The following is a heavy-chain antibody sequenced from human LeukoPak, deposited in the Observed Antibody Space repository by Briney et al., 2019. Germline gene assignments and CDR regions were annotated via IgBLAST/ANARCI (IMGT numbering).Heavy chain of an antibody. CDR3: ARGVADYDFWSGTVDYYHGMDV. J-gene: IGHJ6*02. CDR1: GYTFTSYD. D-gene: IGHD3-3*01. CDR2: MNPNSGNT. V-gene: IGHV1-8*01. Sequence: GASVKVSCKASGYTFTSYDINWVRQATGQGLEWMGWMNPNSGNTGYAQKFQGRVTMTRNTSISTAYMELSSLRSEDTAVYYCARGVADYDFWSGTVDYYHGMDVWGQGTTVTVSS.